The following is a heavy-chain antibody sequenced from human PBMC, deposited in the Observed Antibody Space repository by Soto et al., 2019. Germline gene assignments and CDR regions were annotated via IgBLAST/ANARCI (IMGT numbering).Heavy chain of an antibody. CDR1: GYSFTSYW. CDR3: ARGMGSTNMYYYYYMDV. J-gene: IGHJ6*03. Sequence: GESLKISCKGSGYSFTSYWIGWVRQMPGKGLEWMGIIYPGDSDTRYSPSFQGQVTISADKSISTAYLQWSSLKASDTAMYYCARGMGSTNMYYYYYMDVWGKETTVTVSS. D-gene: IGHD2-8*01. CDR2: IYPGDSDT. V-gene: IGHV5-51*01.